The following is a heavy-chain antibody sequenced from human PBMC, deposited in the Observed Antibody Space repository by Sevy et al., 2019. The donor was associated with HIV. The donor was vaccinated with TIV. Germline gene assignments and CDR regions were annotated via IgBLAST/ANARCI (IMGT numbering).Heavy chain of an antibody. V-gene: IGHV4-59*13. D-gene: IGHD3-16*02. Sequence: SETLSLTCTVSGGSISSYYWSWIRQPPGKGLEWIGYIYYSGSTNYNPSLKSRVTISVDTYQNQFSLKLSSVTAADTAVYYCACTSSGGSYPDADYFDYWGQGTLVTVSS. CDR2: IYYSGST. CDR1: GGSISSYY. CDR3: ACTSSGGSYPDADYFDY. J-gene: IGHJ4*02.